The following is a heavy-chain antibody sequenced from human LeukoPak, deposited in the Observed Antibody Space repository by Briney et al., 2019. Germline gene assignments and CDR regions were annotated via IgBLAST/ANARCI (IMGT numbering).Heavy chain of an antibody. Sequence: PGGSLRLSCAASGFTFSSYAMHWVRQAPGKGLEWVANIKQDGSEKYYVDSVKGRFTISRDNAKNSLYLQMNSLRAEDTAVYYCARAGGRGNYYFKIDYWGQGTLVTVSS. CDR2: IKQDGSEK. V-gene: IGHV3-7*04. CDR1: GFTFSSYA. J-gene: IGHJ4*02. CDR3: ARAGGRGNYYFKIDY. D-gene: IGHD1-26*01.